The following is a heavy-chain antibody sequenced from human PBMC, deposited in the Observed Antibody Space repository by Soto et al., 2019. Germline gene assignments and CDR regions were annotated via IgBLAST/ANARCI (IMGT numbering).Heavy chain of an antibody. D-gene: IGHD3-3*01. Sequence: KSSDTLSLPCGLSGSLPVGSLSTYFWTWIRQAPGKGLEWIGGINHSGSPNYSPSLRGRVTISLDTSKKQFSLNLSSVTAADTAVYFCARARFSQWSQDYNGLDVWGQGTTVTVSS. CDR1: GSLPVGSLSTYF. V-gene: IGHV4-34*01. J-gene: IGHJ6*02. CDR2: INHSGSP. CDR3: ARARFSQWSQDYNGLDV.